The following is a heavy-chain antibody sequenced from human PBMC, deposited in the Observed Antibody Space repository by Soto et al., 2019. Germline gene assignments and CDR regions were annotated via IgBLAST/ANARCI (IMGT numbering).Heavy chain of an antibody. Sequence: EVQLVESGGGLVQPGGSLRLSCAASGFTFSNYWMVWVRQAPEKGPEWVATIKQDGSEKYYVDSVKGRCTISRDNTNNSLYLQMNGLRAEDTALYYCARETSADSFWGQGTLVTVSS. CDR1: GFTFSNYW. D-gene: IGHD2-21*01. J-gene: IGHJ4*02. V-gene: IGHV3-7*01. CDR3: ARETSADSF. CDR2: IKQDGSEK.